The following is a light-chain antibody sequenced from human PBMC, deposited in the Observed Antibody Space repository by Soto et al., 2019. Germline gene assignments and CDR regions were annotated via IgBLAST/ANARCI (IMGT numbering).Light chain of an antibody. CDR3: QQGYTKSPLT. V-gene: IGKV1-39*01. J-gene: IGKJ4*01. CDR1: QSINIY. Sequence: DIQMTQSPSSLSASVGDRVAITCRTSQSINIYLNWYQQKVGEPPRLLIFGASNLQSGVPSRFSGSGVGTHFTLTISSLQAEDFATYYCQQGYTKSPLTFAGGTKV. CDR2: GAS.